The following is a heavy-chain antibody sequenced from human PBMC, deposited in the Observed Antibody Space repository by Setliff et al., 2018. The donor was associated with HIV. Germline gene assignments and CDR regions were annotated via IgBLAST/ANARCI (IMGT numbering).Heavy chain of an antibody. Sequence: SETLSLTCTVSDDSVSTFYWNWIRQPPGKGLEWIGSIHHTGSTVSNPSLKSRVTILMDLSRNQLSLHLASVTTADTAVYFCAPGEGVASTYYHDWGQGTQVTVSS. V-gene: IGHV4-59*02. CDR3: APGEGVASTYYHD. J-gene: IGHJ4*01. D-gene: IGHD3-3*01. CDR1: DDSVSTFY. CDR2: IHHTGST.